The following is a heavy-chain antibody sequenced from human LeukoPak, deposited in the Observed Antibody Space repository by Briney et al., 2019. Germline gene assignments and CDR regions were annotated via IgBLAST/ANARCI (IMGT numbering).Heavy chain of an antibody. J-gene: IGHJ4*02. CDR2: ISSSSSFI. D-gene: IGHD3-9*01. CDR1: GFTFSSYS. CDR3: ARARGGYDILTGYHYPYYFDY. V-gene: IGHV3-21*01. Sequence: GGSLRLSCAASGFTFSSYSMNWVRQAPGKGLEWVSSISSSSSFISYADSVKGRLTISRDNSKNTLYLQMNSLRAEDTAVYYCARARGGYDILTGYHYPYYFDYWGQGTLVTVSS.